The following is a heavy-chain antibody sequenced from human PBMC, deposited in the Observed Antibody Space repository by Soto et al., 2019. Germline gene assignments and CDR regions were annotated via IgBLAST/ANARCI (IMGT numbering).Heavy chain of an antibody. Sequence: EVQLVESGGGLVQPGGSLRLSCAASGFAFDSYWMHWVRQVPGEGPVWVSRIDYDGTTTTYADSVKGRFTISRDNAKNTLYLQMHRLRAEDSALYYCTRGPRPSSAGTGAYWGQGTLVTVSS. J-gene: IGHJ4*02. CDR1: GFAFDSYW. CDR3: TRGPRPSSAGTGAY. V-gene: IGHV3-74*01. CDR2: IDYDGTTT. D-gene: IGHD6-13*01.